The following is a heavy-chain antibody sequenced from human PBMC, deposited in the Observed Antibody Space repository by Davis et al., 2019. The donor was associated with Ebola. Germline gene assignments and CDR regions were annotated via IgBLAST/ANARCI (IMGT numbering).Heavy chain of an antibody. CDR3: ARGWLRAGMDV. D-gene: IGHD5-18*01. CDR1: GDSVSSGG. J-gene: IGHJ6*04. Sequence: HSQTLSLTCDISGDSVSSGGWNWIRQSPSRGLAWLGRTYYSSKWYNDYAVSVKSRITINPDTSKNQFSLQLNSVTPEDTALYYCARGWLRAGMDVWGEGTTVTVSS. V-gene: IGHV6-1*01. CDR2: TYYSSKWYN.